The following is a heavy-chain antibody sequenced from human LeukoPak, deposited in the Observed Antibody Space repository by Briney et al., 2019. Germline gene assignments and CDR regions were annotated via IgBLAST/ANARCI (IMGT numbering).Heavy chain of an antibody. Sequence: PSETLSLTCAVYGGSFSGYYWSWIRQPPGKGLEWIGYIYHSGSTYYNPSLKSRVTISVGRSKNQFSLKLSSVTAADTAVYYCARDLFHWGQGTLVTVTS. V-gene: IGHV4-34*01. J-gene: IGHJ4*02. CDR2: IYHSGST. CDR3: ARDLFH. CDR1: GGSFSGYY.